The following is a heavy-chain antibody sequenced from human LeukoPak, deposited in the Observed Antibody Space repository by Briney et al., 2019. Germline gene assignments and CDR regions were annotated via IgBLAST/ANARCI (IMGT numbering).Heavy chain of an antibody. Sequence: ASVKVSCKASKYTFIGYYMHWVRQAPGQGLEWMGWVNPNSGGTNYAQKFQGRVTMTRGTSISTAYMELSRLRSDDTAVYYCARGHTVRSFDYWGQGTLVTVSS. CDR3: ARGHTVRSFDY. D-gene: IGHD4-11*01. CDR2: VNPNSGGT. V-gene: IGHV1-2*02. CDR1: KYTFIGYY. J-gene: IGHJ4*02.